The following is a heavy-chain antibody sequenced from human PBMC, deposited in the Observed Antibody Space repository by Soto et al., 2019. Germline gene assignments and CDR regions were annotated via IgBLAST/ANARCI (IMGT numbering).Heavy chain of an antibody. V-gene: IGHV1-69*01. Sequence: QVQLVQSGAEVKKTGSSVKVSCKASGGTFSSYAISWVRQAPGQGLEWMGGIIPIFGTANYAQKFQGRVTITADESTSTAYMELSSLRSEDTAVYYCARGDRGDSHYYDSSGYYSSWGQGTLVTVSS. CDR1: GGTFSSYA. CDR2: IIPIFGTA. D-gene: IGHD3-22*01. J-gene: IGHJ4*02. CDR3: ARGDRGDSHYYDSSGYYSS.